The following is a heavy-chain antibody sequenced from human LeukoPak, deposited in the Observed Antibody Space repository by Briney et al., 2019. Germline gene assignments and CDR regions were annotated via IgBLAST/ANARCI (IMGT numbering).Heavy chain of an antibody. D-gene: IGHD4-17*01. Sequence: GGSLRLSCAASGFTFSYYSMNCVRQAPGKGLEWVSYISSSGSTIYYADSVKGRFTISRDNAKNSLYLQMNSLRAEDTAVYYCARDVYGAPDYWGQGTLVTVSS. CDR1: GFTFSYYS. V-gene: IGHV3-48*04. J-gene: IGHJ4*02. CDR2: ISSSGSTI. CDR3: ARDVYGAPDY.